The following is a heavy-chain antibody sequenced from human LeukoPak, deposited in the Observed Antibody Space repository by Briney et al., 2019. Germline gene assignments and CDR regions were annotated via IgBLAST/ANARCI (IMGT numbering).Heavy chain of an antibody. CDR2: IYYSGST. CDR1: GGSISSYY. D-gene: IGHD5-18*01. J-gene: IGHJ4*02. Sequence: SETLSLTCTVSGGSISSYYWSWIRQPPGKGLEWIGYIYYSGSTNYNPSLKSRVTISVDTSKNQFSLKLSSVTAADTAVYYCARRGYSYGSFDYWGQGTLVTVSS. CDR3: ARRGYSYGSFDY. V-gene: IGHV4-59*08.